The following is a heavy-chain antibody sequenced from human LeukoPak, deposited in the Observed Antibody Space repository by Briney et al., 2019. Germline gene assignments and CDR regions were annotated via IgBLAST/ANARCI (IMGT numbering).Heavy chain of an antibody. Sequence: GGSLRLSCAASGFTFSDYHMSWIRQAPGKGLEWISYINSGGGTIYYADSVKGRFTISRNNAKNSLYLQMNSLRAEDTAVYYCARDRRNWFDPWGQGTLVTVSS. CDR1: GFTFSDYH. CDR2: INSGGGTI. J-gene: IGHJ5*02. V-gene: IGHV3-11*01. CDR3: ARDRRNWFDP.